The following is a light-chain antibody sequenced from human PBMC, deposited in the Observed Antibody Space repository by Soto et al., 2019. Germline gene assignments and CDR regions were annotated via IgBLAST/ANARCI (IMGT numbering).Light chain of an antibody. CDR1: QSVGSN. CDR2: GTS. CDR3: QQYHNWYT. V-gene: IGKV3-15*01. Sequence: EIVMTQSPATLSVSPGETATLSCRASQSVGSNVAWYQQKPGQAPRLLIYGTSSRTTGIPVRFNGTGSGTEFTLTISSLQSEDFAIYYCQQYHNWYTFGQGTKLGIK. J-gene: IGKJ2*01.